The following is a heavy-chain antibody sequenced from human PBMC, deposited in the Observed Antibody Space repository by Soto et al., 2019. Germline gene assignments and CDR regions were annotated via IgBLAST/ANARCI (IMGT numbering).Heavy chain of an antibody. CDR2: IIPIFATA. CDR1: GGTFSSYA. CDR3: ARGVGYSSGWNPFDY. D-gene: IGHD6-19*01. J-gene: IGHJ4*01. V-gene: IGHV1-69*06. Sequence: QVPLVQSGAEVKKPGSSVKVSCKASGGTFSSYAISWVRQAPGQGLEWLGGIIPIFATANYAQKFQGRVTITADKSTSTAYIELSSLRSEDTAVDYCARGVGYSSGWNPFDYWGHGTLVTVAS.